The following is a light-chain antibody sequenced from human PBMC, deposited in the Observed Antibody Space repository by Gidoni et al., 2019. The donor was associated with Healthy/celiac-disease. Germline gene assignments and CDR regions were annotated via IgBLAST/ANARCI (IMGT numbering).Light chain of an antibody. CDR3: QQYGSSPWT. CDR1: QSVSSSY. Sequence: EIVLTQSPGTLSLSPGERATLSCSASQSVSSSYLAWYQQKPGQAPRLLIYGASSRATCIPDRFSGSGSGTDFTLTISRLEPEDFAVYYCQQYGSSPWTFGQXTKVEIK. V-gene: IGKV3-20*01. CDR2: GAS. J-gene: IGKJ1*01.